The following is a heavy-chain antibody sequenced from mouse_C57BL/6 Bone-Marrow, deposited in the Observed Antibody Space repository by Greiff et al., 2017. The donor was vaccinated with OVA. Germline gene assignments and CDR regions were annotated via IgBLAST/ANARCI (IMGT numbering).Heavy chain of an antibody. CDR3: ARDNGSSSPWFAY. J-gene: IGHJ3*01. V-gene: IGHV3-6*01. CDR1: GYSITSGYY. D-gene: IGHD1-1*01. CDR2: ISYDGSN. Sequence: VQLKESGPGLVKPSQSLSLTCSVTGYSITSGYYWNWIRQFPGNKLEWMGYISYDGSNNYNPSLKNRISITRDTSKNQFFLKLNSVTTEDTATYYCARDNGSSSPWFAYWGQGTLVTVSA.